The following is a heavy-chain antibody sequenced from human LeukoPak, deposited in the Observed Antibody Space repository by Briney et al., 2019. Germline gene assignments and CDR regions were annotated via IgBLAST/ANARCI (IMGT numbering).Heavy chain of an antibody. CDR2: ISYDGSNK. CDR1: GFTFSSYA. D-gene: IGHD6-13*01. Sequence: GRSLRLSCAASGFTFSSYAMHWVRQAPGKGLEWVAVISYDGSNKYYADSVKGRFTISRDNSENTLYLQMNSLRAEDTAVYYCASGKAAAGTALGYWGQGTLVTVSS. J-gene: IGHJ4*02. CDR3: ASGKAAAGTALGY. V-gene: IGHV3-30-3*01.